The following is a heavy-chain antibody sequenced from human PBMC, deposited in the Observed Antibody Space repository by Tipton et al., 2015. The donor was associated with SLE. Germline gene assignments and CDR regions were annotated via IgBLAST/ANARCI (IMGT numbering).Heavy chain of an antibody. V-gene: IGHV4-4*02. J-gene: IGHJ4*02. CDR3: ASPNYDILTGYSPYFDY. D-gene: IGHD3-9*01. CDR1: GGSISSSNW. CDR2: IYHGGST. Sequence: TLSLTCAVSGGSISSSNWWSWVRQPPGKGLEWIGEIYHGGSTNYNPSLKSRVTISVDTSKNQFSLKLSSVTAADTAVYYCASPNYDILTGYSPYFDYWGQGTLVTVSS.